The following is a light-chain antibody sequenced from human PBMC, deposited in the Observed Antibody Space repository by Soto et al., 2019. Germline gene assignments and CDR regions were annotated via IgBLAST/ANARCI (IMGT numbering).Light chain of an antibody. CDR1: QDIRSS. J-gene: IGKJ1*01. CDR2: GAS. V-gene: IGKV3-15*01. CDR3: QQYNNWPRT. Sequence: EIVMTQSPATLSVSPGERVTLSCRASQDIRSSLAWYQQKPGQPPRLLMYGASTRATGIPARFSGSGSGTEFTLTISSLQSEDFAVYYCQQYNNWPRTFGQGTKVDIK.